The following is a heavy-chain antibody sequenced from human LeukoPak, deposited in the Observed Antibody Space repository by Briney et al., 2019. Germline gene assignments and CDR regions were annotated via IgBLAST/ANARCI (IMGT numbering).Heavy chain of an antibody. Sequence: PGGSLRLSCAASGLTVTDNYFSWVRQAPGKGLEWVSVIFPDGRTYHADSVKGRFAISRDRPKNTLLLQMNSLRADDTALYHCARTNTVYGDFDYWGQGILVIVSS. CDR3: ARTNTVYGDFDY. D-gene: IGHD2/OR15-2a*01. CDR2: IFPDGRT. CDR1: GLTVTDNY. V-gene: IGHV3-53*01. J-gene: IGHJ4*02.